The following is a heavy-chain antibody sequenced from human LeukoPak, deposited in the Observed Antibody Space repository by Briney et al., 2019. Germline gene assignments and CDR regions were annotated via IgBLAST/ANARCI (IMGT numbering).Heavy chain of an antibody. CDR2: IYHSGST. V-gene: IGHV4-30-2*05. Sequence: SETLSLTCTVSGGSISSGGYYWSWIRQPPGKGLEWIGYIYHSGSTYYNPSLKSRVSISVDTSKNQFSLKLSSVTAADTAVYYCARARCNTVITPRYWYFDLWGRGTLVAVSS. J-gene: IGHJ2*01. CDR3: ARARCNTVITPRYWYFDL. D-gene: IGHD2/OR15-2a*01. CDR1: GGSISSGGYY.